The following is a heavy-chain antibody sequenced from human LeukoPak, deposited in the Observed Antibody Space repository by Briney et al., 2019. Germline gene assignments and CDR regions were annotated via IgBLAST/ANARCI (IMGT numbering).Heavy chain of an antibody. CDR1: GFTFRSNW. V-gene: IGHV3-74*01. CDR2: ISTDGTST. CDR3: ARASSSVPNLLDY. J-gene: IGHJ4*02. Sequence: GGSLRLSCAASGFTFRSNWMHWVRQGPGKGLVWVSRISTDGTSTGHAESVKGRFTISRGNAKNTVYLQMNSLRAEDTAVYYCARASSSVPNLLDYWGQGTLVSVSS. D-gene: IGHD2-2*01.